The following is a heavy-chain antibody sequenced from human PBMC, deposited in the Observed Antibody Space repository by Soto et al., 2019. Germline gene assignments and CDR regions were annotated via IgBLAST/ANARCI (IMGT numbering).Heavy chain of an antibody. J-gene: IGHJ3*02. D-gene: IGHD2-21*02. Sequence: SETLSLTCAVFGGSVNSGNYYWSWIRQPPGKGLEWIGEMSHSGGTHFNPSLKSRVTISVDTSKNQFSLKMSSVTAADTALYYCARVERGTARTLVEAFDIRGPGTMGTRSS. CDR2: MSHSGGT. CDR3: ARVERGTARTLVEAFDI. CDR1: GGSVNSGNYY. V-gene: IGHV4-61*01.